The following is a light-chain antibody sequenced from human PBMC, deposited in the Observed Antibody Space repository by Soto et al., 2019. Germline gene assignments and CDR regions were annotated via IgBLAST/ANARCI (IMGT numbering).Light chain of an antibody. CDR1: SSDVGGFQY. CDR3: SSYTSSSTLVV. V-gene: IGLV2-14*03. Sequence: QSALTQPASVSGSPGQSITISCTGTSSDVGGFQYVSWYQQRPGKAPKLMIYDVSNRPSGISYRFSGSKSGNTASLTISGLQAEDEADYYCSSYTSSSTLVVFGGGTQLTVL. J-gene: IGLJ2*01. CDR2: DVS.